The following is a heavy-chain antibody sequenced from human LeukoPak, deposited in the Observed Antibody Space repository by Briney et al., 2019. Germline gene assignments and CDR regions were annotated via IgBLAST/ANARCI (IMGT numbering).Heavy chain of an antibody. CDR3: ATDLHQYQLLYVLGAV. J-gene: IGHJ6*04. Sequence: ASVKVSCKVSGYTLTELCMHWVRQAPGKGLEWMGGFDPEDGETIYAQKFQGRVTMTEDTSTDTAYMELSSLRSEDTAVYYCATDLHQYQLLYVLGAVWGKGTTVTVSS. V-gene: IGHV1-24*01. D-gene: IGHD2-2*02. CDR1: GYTLTELC. CDR2: FDPEDGET.